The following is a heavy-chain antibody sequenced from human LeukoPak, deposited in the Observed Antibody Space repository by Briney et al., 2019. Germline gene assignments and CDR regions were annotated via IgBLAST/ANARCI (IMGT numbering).Heavy chain of an antibody. J-gene: IGHJ4*02. D-gene: IGHD3-10*01. CDR1: GGSLSSAHG. CDR3: ARDYSGSLDY. CDR2: SQNSGCT. V-gene: IGHV4-61*01. Sequence: SGTLSLTCTVSGGSLSSAHGWSWIRQPPGKGLEWIGYSQNSGCTNCNPSLKSRVTISVDTSKNQFSLKLSSVTAADTAVYYCARDYSGSLDYWGQGTLVTVSS.